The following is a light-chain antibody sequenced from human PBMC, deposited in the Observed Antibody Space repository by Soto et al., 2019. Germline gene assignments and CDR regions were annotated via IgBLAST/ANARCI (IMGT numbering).Light chain of an antibody. CDR2: WAS. J-gene: IGKJ1*01. V-gene: IGKV4-1*01. CDR3: QQYYDTPWT. Sequence: DIVMTQSPDSLAVSLGERATIYCKSSQILLYSSNNKNYLAWYQHRPGQPPKLLISWASTRESGVPDRFTGRGSGTNVTLTISGLQAEDVAVYYCQQYYDTPWTFGQGTKMEIK. CDR1: QILLYSSNNKNY.